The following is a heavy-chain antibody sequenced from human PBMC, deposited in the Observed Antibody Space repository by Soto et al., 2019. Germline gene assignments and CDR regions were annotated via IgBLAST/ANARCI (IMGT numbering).Heavy chain of an antibody. CDR3: ARDYSYACDY. J-gene: IGHJ4*02. D-gene: IGHD3-16*01. CDR2: ISSSGGTT. CDR1: GFTFSSFA. V-gene: IGHV3-23*01. Sequence: EVQLLESGGGLVQPGGSLRLSCAVSGFTFSSFAMSWVRQAPGKGLEWVSVISSSGGTTYYADSVKGRLTISRDNSKNTLYQQMNSLRAEDTAVYYCARDYSYACDYWGQGTLVTVSS.